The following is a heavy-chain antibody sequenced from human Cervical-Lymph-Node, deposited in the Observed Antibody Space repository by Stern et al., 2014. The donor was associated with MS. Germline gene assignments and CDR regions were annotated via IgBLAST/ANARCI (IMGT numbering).Heavy chain of an antibody. CDR3: ARGYRFFDD. Sequence: QVQLQESGPGLVKPSQTLSLTCTVSGGSISSGSYYWSWIRQPAGKRLEWIGRMFSSGNTFYNPSLKSRVNISVDTSKNQFSLELSFVTAADTAVYYCARGYRFFDDWGQGTLVTVSS. CDR1: GGSISSGSYY. V-gene: IGHV4-61*02. CDR2: MFSSGNT. J-gene: IGHJ4*02. D-gene: IGHD3-16*02.